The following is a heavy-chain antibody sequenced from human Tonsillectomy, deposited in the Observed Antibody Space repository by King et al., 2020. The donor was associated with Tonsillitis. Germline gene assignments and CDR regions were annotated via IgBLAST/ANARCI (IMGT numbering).Heavy chain of an antibody. CDR3: AKVLSGRYYEVDAFAI. CDR2: IYSGGYST. D-gene: IGHD1-26*01. V-gene: IGHV3-23*03. CDR1: GFTFSSYA. J-gene: IGHJ3*02. Sequence: VQLVESGGGLVQPGGSLRLSCAASGFTFSSYAMNWVRQAPGKGLEWVSVIYSGGYSTYYADSVKGRFTISRDNSKNRLYLQMNSLRGEDTAVYYCAKVLSGRYYEVDAFAIWGQGTMVTVSS.